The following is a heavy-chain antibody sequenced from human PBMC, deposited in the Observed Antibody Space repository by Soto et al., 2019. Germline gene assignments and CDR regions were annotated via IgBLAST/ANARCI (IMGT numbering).Heavy chain of an antibody. J-gene: IGHJ4*02. D-gene: IGHD2-2*01. CDR2: ISYDGSNK. Sequence: LGLTCASSAFTFSSYAMHWVRQAPVKGLEWVAVISYDGSNKYYADSVKGRFTISRDNSKNTLYLQMNSLRAEDTAVYYCARDPSGKVPAIYYFDYWGQGTLVTVSS. V-gene: IGHV3-30-3*01. CDR3: ARDPSGKVPAIYYFDY. CDR1: AFTFSSYA.